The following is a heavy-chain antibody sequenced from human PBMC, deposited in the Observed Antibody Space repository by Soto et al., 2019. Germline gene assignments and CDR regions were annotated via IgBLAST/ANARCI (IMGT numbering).Heavy chain of an antibody. CDR2: ISHDGSDK. J-gene: IGHJ4*02. D-gene: IGHD2-21*01. CDR3: AKENKHPVHDY. CDR1: GFTFRNYG. V-gene: IGHV3-30*18. Sequence: QVQLVESGGGVVRPGRSLILTCAASGFTFRNYGMHCVRQAPGKGLAWVAVISHDGSDKYYADSMKGRFIISRDNSENTLFLNKNSLKAGDTAVYYCAKENKHPVHDYWGQGTLVTVSS.